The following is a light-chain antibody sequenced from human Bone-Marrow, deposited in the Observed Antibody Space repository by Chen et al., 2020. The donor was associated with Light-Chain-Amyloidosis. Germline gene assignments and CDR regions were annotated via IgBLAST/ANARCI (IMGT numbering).Light chain of an antibody. CDR1: NIGSTS. V-gene: IGLV3-21*02. Sequence: SYVLTPPSSVSVAPGQTATIACGGNNIGSTSVHWYQQTPGQAPLLVVYDDSDRPSGIPERLSGSNSGNTATLTISMVEAGDEADYYCQVWDRSSDRPVFGGGTKLTVL. J-gene: IGLJ3*02. CDR2: DDS. CDR3: QVWDRSSDRPV.